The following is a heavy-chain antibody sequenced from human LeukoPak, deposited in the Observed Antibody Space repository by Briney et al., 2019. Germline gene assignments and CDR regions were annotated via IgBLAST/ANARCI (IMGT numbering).Heavy chain of an antibody. J-gene: IGHJ5*02. CDR3: ARHRGYCSGSWCNLSWLDA. CDR2: INHSGST. D-gene: IGHD2-15*01. Sequence: SETLSLTCAVYGGSFSGYYWSWIRQPPGKGLEWIGEINHSGSTNYNPSLKSRVTISVDTSKNQFSLKLSSVTAADTAVYYCARHRGYCSGSWCNLSWLDAWGQGTLVTVSS. V-gene: IGHV4-34*01. CDR1: GGSFSGYY.